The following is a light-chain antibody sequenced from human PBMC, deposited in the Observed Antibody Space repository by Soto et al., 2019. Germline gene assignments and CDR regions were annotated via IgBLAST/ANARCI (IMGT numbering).Light chain of an antibody. CDR2: AAS. V-gene: IGKV1-27*01. CDR3: QKYYNAPRT. CDR1: QDISNM. J-gene: IGKJ2*02. Sequence: DIQMTQSPSSLSASVGDRVTITCRASQDISNMLAWYQQKPGKVPKLLIYAASTLHSGVSSRFSGSGSGTDFTLTISSLQPEDVATYYCQKYYNAPRTFCQGTKLEI.